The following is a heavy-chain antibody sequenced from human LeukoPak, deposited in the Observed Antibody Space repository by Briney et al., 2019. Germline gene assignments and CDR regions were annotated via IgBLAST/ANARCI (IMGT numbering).Heavy chain of an antibody. J-gene: IGHJ4*02. CDR2: LNPNSGNT. CDR3: ARDLYSRRMNYYGSGSYFAY. CDR1: GYTFTGYY. D-gene: IGHD3-10*01. V-gene: IGHV1-8*02. Sequence: EASVKVSCKASGYTFTGYYIHWVRQATGQGLEWMGWLNPNSGNTGYAQKFQGRVTMTRNTSISTAYMELRSLRSDDTAVYYCARDLYSRRMNYYGSGSYFAYWGQGTLVTVSS.